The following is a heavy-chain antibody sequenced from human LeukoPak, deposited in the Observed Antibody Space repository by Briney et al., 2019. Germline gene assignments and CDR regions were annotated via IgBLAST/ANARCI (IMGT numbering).Heavy chain of an antibody. D-gene: IGHD5-24*01. CDR1: GYTFTSYD. V-gene: IGHV1-8*01. J-gene: IGHJ4*02. CDR2: MNPNSGNT. CDR3: ARGRRRDGYNRGVYYFDY. Sequence: ASVKVSCKASGYTFTSYDINWVRQATGQGLEWMGWMNPNSGNTGYAQKFQGRVTMTRNTSISTAYMELSSLRSEDTAVYYCARGRRRDGYNRGVYYFDYWGQGTLVTVSS.